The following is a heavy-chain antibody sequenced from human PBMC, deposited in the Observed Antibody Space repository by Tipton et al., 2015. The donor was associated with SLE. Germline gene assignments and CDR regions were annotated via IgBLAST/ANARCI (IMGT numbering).Heavy chain of an antibody. CDR3: ARAGKGVVTGTEYFQH. Sequence: TLSLTCAVSGYSISSGYYWGWIRQPPGKGLEWIGSIYHSGSTYYNPSLKSRGTISVDTSENQFSLKLSSVTAADTAVYYCARAGKGVVTGTEYFQHWGQGTLVTVSS. D-gene: IGHD3-22*01. J-gene: IGHJ1*01. V-gene: IGHV4-38-2*01. CDR1: GYSISSGYY. CDR2: IYHSGST.